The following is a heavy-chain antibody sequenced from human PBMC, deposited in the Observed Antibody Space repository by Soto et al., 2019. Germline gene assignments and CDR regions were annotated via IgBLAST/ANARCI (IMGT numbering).Heavy chain of an antibody. J-gene: IGHJ1*01. CDR3: ARDSVVAATTHFQH. CDR2: IIPIFGTA. V-gene: IGHV1-69*13. CDR1: GYTFTNYG. Sequence: QVQLVQSGAEVKKPGASVKVSCKASGYTFTNYGISWVRQAPGQGLEWMGWIIPIFGTANYAQKFQGRVTITADESTSTAYMELSSLRSEDTAVYYCARDSVVAATTHFQHWGQGTLVTVSS. D-gene: IGHD2-15*01.